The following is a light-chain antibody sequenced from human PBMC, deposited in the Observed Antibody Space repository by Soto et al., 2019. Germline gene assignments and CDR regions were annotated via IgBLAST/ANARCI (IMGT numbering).Light chain of an antibody. V-gene: IGLV4-60*03. J-gene: IGLJ3*02. CDR3: ETWDSNTRV. CDR2: LEGSGSY. Sequence: QLVLTQSSSASASLRSSVKLTCTLSSGHSSYIIAWHQQQPGKAPRYLMKLEGSGSYNKGSGVPDRFSGSSSGADRYLTISNLQSEDEADYYCETWDSNTRVFGGGTQLTVL. CDR1: SGHSSYI.